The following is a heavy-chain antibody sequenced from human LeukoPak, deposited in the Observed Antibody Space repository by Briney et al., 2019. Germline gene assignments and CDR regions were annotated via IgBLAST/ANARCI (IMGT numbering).Heavy chain of an antibody. CDR2: IRYDGSNK. Sequence: GGSLRLSCAASGFTFSSYGMHWVRQAPGKGLEWVAVIRYDGSNKYYADSVKGRFTISRDNSKNTLYLQMNSLRAEDTAVYYCAKDSGRYYYYMDVWGKGTTVTVSS. CDR3: AKDSGRYYYYMDV. J-gene: IGHJ6*03. V-gene: IGHV3-30*02. CDR1: GFTFSSYG.